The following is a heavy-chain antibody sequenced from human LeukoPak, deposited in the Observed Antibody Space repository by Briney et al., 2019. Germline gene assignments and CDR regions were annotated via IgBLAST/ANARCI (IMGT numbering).Heavy chain of an antibody. V-gene: IGHV1-18*01. Sequence: ASEKVSCKASGYTFTRYGISWVRQAPGQGLEWMGWISAYNGNTNYAQNLQGRVTMTTDTSTSTAYMELRSLRSDDTAVYYCARCSGRNYRAGDAFDIWGQGTTVTVSS. D-gene: IGHD1-26*01. CDR2: ISAYNGNT. CDR1: GYTFTRYG. J-gene: IGHJ3*02. CDR3: ARCSGRNYRAGDAFDI.